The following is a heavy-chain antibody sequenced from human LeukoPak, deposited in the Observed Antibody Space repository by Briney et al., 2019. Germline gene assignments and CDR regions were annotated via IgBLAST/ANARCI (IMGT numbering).Heavy chain of an antibody. J-gene: IGHJ4*02. V-gene: IGHV3-23*01. D-gene: IGHD4-17*01. Sequence: GGSLRLSCTASGFTFSSSGMSWVRQAPGKGLEWVAAISDTGRLSYCADSVNGRFTISRDNSKNTLSLQMNSLRAADTAVYYCARNKWGDYTGSDYWGQGTLVTVSS. CDR1: GFTFSSSG. CDR2: ISDTGRLS. CDR3: ARNKWGDYTGSDY.